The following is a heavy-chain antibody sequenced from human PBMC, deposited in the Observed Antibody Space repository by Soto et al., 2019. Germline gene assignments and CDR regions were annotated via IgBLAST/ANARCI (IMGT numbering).Heavy chain of an antibody. J-gene: IGHJ4*02. V-gene: IGHV3-23*01. Sequence: GGSLRLSCAASPFSFSSYDMSWVRQAAGKGLEWGAVFTGSGGSAFYADSVKGRFTISRDRSTNTLFLQMSSLRVEDTAVYYCATHASGYYRHSFDNWGQGTPVTVSS. CDR2: FTGSGGSA. CDR3: ATHASGYYRHSFDN. CDR1: PFSFSSYD. D-gene: IGHD3-22*01.